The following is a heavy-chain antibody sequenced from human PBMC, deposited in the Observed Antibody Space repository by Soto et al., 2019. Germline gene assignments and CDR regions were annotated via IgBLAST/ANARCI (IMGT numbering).Heavy chain of an antibody. CDR3: ARVKLDFWSGSGSVDV. D-gene: IGHD3-3*01. CDR2: MNPNSGNT. CDR1: GYTFTSYD. V-gene: IGHV1-8*01. Sequence: PGASVKVSCQASGYTFTSYDINWVRQATGQGLEWMGWMNPNSGNTGYAQKFQGRVTMTRNTSISTAYMELSSLRSEDTALYYCARVKLDFWSGSGSVDVWGQGTTVTVSS. J-gene: IGHJ6*02.